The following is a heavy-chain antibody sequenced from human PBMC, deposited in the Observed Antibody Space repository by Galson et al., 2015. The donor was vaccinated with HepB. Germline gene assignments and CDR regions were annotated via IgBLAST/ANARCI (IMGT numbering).Heavy chain of an antibody. CDR1: GDSVSSNSAA. Sequence: CAISGDSVSSNSAAWNWIRQSPSRGLEWLGRTYYRSKWYNDYAVSVKSRITINPDTSKNQFSLQLNSVTPEDTAVYYCARETLPALYRYCSGGSCYSEGFDYWGQGTLVTVSS. CDR3: ARETLPALYRYCSGGSCYSEGFDY. V-gene: IGHV6-1*01. J-gene: IGHJ4*02. CDR2: TYYRSKWYN. D-gene: IGHD2-15*01.